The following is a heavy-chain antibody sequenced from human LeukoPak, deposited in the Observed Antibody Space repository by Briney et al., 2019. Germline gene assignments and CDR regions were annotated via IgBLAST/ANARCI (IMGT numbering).Heavy chain of an antibody. V-gene: IGHV3-11*01. CDR3: ARDLSPYYSDSSGIDAFDI. D-gene: IGHD3-22*01. CDR2: ISSSGSTI. Sequence: EGSLRLSCAASGFTCSDYYMIWLRQAPGKGLEWVSYISSSGSTIYYADSVKGRFTISRDNAKNSLYLQMNSLRAEDTAVYYCARDLSPYYSDSSGIDAFDIWGQGTMVTVSS. J-gene: IGHJ3*02. CDR1: GFTCSDYY.